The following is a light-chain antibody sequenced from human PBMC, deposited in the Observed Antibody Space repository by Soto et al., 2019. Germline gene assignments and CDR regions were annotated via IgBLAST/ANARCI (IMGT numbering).Light chain of an antibody. J-gene: IGKJ1*01. CDR3: QQYGSSRT. CDR1: QSVSSSY. CDR2: GVS. V-gene: IGKV3-20*01. Sequence: EIVLTQSPGTLSLSPGERATLSCRASQSVSSSYLAWYQQKPGRAPRLLIYGVSSRATGIPDRFSGSGSGTDFTLTITRLEPEDVAVYYCQQYGSSRTFGQGTKVEIK.